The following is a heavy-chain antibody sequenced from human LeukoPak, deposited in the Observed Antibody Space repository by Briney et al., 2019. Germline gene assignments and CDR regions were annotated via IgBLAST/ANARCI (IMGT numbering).Heavy chain of an antibody. CDR3: ATSSSIAARPSDY. Sequence: ASVKVSCKASGGTFSSYAISWERQAPGQGLEWMGGIIPIFGTANYAQKFQGRVTITTDESTSTAYMELSSLRSEDTAVYYCATSSSIAARPSDYWGQGTLVTVSS. CDR1: GGTFSSYA. J-gene: IGHJ4*02. V-gene: IGHV1-69*05. D-gene: IGHD6-6*01. CDR2: IIPIFGTA.